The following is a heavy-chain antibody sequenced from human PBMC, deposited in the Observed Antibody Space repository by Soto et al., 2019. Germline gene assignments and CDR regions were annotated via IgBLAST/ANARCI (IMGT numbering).Heavy chain of an antibody. CDR1: GYTFTSYD. J-gene: IGHJ4*02. CDR2: ISAYNGNT. V-gene: IGHV1-18*01. Sequence: ASVKVSCKASGYTFTSYDINWVRQATGQGLEWMGWISAYNGNTNYAQKLQGRVTMTTDTSTSTAYMELRSLRSDDTAVYYCARPNYDFWSGRIDYFDYWGQGTLVTVSS. CDR3: ARPNYDFWSGRIDYFDY. D-gene: IGHD3-3*01.